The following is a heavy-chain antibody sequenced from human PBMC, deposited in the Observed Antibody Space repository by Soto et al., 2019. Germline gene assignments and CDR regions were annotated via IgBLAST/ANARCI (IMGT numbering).Heavy chain of an antibody. J-gene: IGHJ6*02. Sequence: ASVKVSCKASGYTFTSYGISWMRQAPGQGLEWMGWISAYNGNTNYAQKLQGRVTMTTDTSTSTAYMELRSLRSDDTAVYYCARGGRTETYYYYGMDVWGQGTTVKVSS. CDR1: GYTFTSYG. CDR3: ARGGRTETYYYYGMDV. V-gene: IGHV1-18*04. CDR2: ISAYNGNT. D-gene: IGHD1-1*01.